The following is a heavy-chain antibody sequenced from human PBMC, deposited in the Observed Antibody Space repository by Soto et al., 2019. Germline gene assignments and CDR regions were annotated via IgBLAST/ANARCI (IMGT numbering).Heavy chain of an antibody. V-gene: IGHV3-30-3*01. CDR3: ARSSGYAPSQHDDY. CDR1: GFTFSSYA. CDR2: ISYDGSNK. Sequence: VQLLESGGGLVQPGGALRLSCAASGFTFSSYAMHWVRQAPGKGLEWVAVISYDGSNKYYADSVKGRFTISRDNSKNTLYLQMNSLRAEDTAVYYCARSSGYAPSQHDDYWGQGTLVTVSS. J-gene: IGHJ4*02. D-gene: IGHD5-12*01.